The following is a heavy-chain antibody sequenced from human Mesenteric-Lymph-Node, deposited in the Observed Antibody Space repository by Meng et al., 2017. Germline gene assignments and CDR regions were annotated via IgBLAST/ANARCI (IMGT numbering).Heavy chain of an antibody. V-gene: IGHV4-31*03. CDR3: ARVDSSGYFLDY. Sequence: QLQLQESGPGLVKPSQTLSLTCPVSGGSISSGGHSWSWIRQHPGKGLEWIAYIYYSGSTYYNPSLKSRVILSVDTSKNQFSLKLSSVTAADTAVYYCARVDSSGYFLDYWGQGTLVTVSS. D-gene: IGHD3-22*01. CDR2: IYYSGST. CDR1: GGSISSGGHS. J-gene: IGHJ4*01.